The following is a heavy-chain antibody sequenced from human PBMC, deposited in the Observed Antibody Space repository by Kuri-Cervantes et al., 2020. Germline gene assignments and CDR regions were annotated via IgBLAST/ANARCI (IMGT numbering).Heavy chain of an antibody. CDR1: GFTFSSYE. D-gene: IGHD2-15*01. Sequence: GGSLRLSCAASGFTFSSYEMNWVRQAPGKGLEWVSYISSSGSTIYYADSVKGRFTISRDNAKNSLYLQMNSLRAEDTAVYYCARDRCSGGSCYSNAFDIWGQGTMVTVSS. CDR3: ARDRCSGGSCYSNAFDI. V-gene: IGHV3-48*03. CDR2: ISSSGSTI. J-gene: IGHJ3*02.